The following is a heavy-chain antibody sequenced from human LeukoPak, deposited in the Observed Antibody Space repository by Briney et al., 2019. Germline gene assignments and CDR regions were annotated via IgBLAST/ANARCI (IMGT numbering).Heavy chain of an antibody. Sequence: ASVKVSCKASGYTFTSYDINWVRQATGHGLEWMGWMNPHSGNTVYAQKFQGRVTMTRNTAISTAYMELSSLRSEDTAVYYCARDPIVGATTDWFDPWGQGTLVTVSS. J-gene: IGHJ5*02. CDR1: GYTFTSYD. V-gene: IGHV1-8*01. D-gene: IGHD1-26*01. CDR3: ARDPIVGATTDWFDP. CDR2: MNPHSGNT.